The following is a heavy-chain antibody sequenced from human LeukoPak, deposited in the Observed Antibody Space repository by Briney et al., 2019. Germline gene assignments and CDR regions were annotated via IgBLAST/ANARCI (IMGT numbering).Heavy chain of an antibody. CDR1: GFTFSSYE. CDR3: ARDPGQRDYGDYTYYFDY. Sequence: PGGSLRLSCVASGFTFSSYEINWGRQAPGKGLEWVSYISSSGRTLYYADSVQGQFTISRDKAKTTLYLQMNSLRAEDKAVYYCARDPGQRDYGDYTYYFDYWGQGTLVTVSS. J-gene: IGHJ4*02. V-gene: IGHV3-48*03. D-gene: IGHD4-17*01. CDR2: ISSSGRTL.